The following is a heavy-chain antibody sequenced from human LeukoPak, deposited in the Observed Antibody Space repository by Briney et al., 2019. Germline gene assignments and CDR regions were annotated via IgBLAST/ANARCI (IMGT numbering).Heavy chain of an antibody. V-gene: IGHV4-34*01. CDR1: GGSFSGYY. J-gene: IGHJ3*02. CDR3: ARDYYDSRGEAFDI. D-gene: IGHD3-22*01. Sequence: SETLSLTCAVYGGSFSGYYWTWIRQPPGKGLEWIGEINHRGTSNYNPSLKSRVTISVDKSKNQFSLKLNSVTAADTAVYYCARDYYDSRGEAFDIWGQGTMVTVSS. CDR2: INHRGTS.